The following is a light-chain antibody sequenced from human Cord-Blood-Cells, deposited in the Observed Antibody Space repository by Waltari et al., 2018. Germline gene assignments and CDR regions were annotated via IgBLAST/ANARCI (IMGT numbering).Light chain of an antibody. CDR2: EGS. CDR3: CSYAGSSPWV. CDR1: SSDVGSYNL. Sequence: QSALTQPASVSGSPGQSITISCTGTSSDVGSYNLFPWSQQHPGKAPKLMIYEGSKRPSVVSNRFSGSKSGNTASLTISGLQAEDEADYYCCSYAGSSPWVFGGGTKLTVL. V-gene: IGLV2-23*01. J-gene: IGLJ3*02.